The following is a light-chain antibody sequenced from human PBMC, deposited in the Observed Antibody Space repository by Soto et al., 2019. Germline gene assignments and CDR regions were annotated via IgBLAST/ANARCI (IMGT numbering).Light chain of an antibody. V-gene: IGKV3-15*01. CDR1: QSVSNN. CDR2: YAS. CDR3: QQYNNWPPST. J-gene: IGKJ5*01. Sequence: EIMMTQSPATLSVSPGERATLSCRASQSVSNNLAWYQQKPGQAPRLLIYYASTRATGIPVRFSGSGSGTEFTLTISSLQSEDFALYYCQQYNNWPPSTFGQGTRLEIK.